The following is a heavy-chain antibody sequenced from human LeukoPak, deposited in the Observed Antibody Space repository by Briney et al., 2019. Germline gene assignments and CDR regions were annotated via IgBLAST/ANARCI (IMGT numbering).Heavy chain of an antibody. J-gene: IGHJ5*02. CDR3: ARDRGYCSSTSCYTFDP. D-gene: IGHD2-2*02. CDR1: GFTFSSYS. CDR2: ISSSSSTI. Sequence: QPGGSLRLSCAASGFTFSSYSMNWVRQAPGKGLEWVSYISSSSSTIYYADSVKGRFTISRDNAKNSLYLQMNSLRAEDTAVYYCARDRGYCSSTSCYTFDPWGQGTLVTVSS. V-gene: IGHV3-48*04.